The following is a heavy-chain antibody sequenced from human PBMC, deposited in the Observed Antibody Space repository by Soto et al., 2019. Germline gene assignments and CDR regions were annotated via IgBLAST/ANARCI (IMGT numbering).Heavy chain of an antibody. CDR1: GFTLSSHV. D-gene: IGHD2-2*01. V-gene: IGHV3-30*03. Sequence: VQLVESGGGAVQPGRSLRLSCAASGFTLSSHVMHWVRQAPGKGLEWVAVISYDGNNRYYVESVKGRFTISRDNSKNTLYLEMNSLRTEDTAVYYAARTSSVHYGMDVW. CDR2: ISYDGNNR. CDR3: ARTSSVHYGMDV. J-gene: IGHJ6*01.